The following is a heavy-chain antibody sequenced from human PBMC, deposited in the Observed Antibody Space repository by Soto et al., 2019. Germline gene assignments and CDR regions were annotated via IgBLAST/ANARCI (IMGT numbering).Heavy chain of an antibody. CDR2: IYSGGSI. D-gene: IGHD4-17*01. V-gene: IGHV3-66*01. J-gene: IGHJ4*02. CDR1: GFTVSSNY. Sequence: EVQLVESGGGLVQPGGSLRLSCAASGFTVSSNYMSWVRQAPGKGLEWVSVIYSGGSIYYADSVKGRFTISRDNSKNTLYLQMNNLRAEDTAVYYCARGGSYGGNSEGEIDYWGQGTLVTVSS. CDR3: ARGGSYGGNSEGEIDY.